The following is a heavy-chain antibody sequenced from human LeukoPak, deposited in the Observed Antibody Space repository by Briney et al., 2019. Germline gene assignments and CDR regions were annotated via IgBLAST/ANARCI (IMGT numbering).Heavy chain of an antibody. CDR1: GFTFSSYA. CDR2: ISGSGGST. Sequence: SGGSLRLSCAASGFTFSSYAMSWVRQAPGKGLERVSAISGSGGSTYYADSVKGRFTISRDNSKNTLYLQMNSLRAEDTAVYYCAKGPQGQQLVPWYYYYMDVWGKGTTVTVSS. D-gene: IGHD6-13*01. J-gene: IGHJ6*03. V-gene: IGHV3-23*01. CDR3: AKGPQGQQLVPWYYYYMDV.